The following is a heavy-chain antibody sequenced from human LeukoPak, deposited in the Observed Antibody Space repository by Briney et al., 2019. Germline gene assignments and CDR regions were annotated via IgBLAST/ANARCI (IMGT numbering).Heavy chain of an antibody. D-gene: IGHD2/OR15-2a*01. Sequence: GGSLRLSCAASGFSVSNNYMSWVRQAPGEGLEWVSVISRGDNTYYADSVKGRFTISRDSSTNTVYLQMASLRAEDTAMYYCVIEAPGTTLYDWGRGTLVTVSS. V-gene: IGHV3-66*01. J-gene: IGHJ4*02. CDR2: ISRGDNT. CDR1: GFSVSNNY. CDR3: VIEAPGTTLYD.